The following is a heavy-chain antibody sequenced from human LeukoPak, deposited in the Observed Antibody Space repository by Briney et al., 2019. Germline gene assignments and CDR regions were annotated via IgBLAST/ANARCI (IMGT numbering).Heavy chain of an antibody. CDR3: ASPEGGAVAGHGYYYYYMDV. CDR1: GFTVSSNY. D-gene: IGHD6-19*01. Sequence: QHWGSLRLSCAASGFTVSSNYMSWFRQAPGKGLEWVSVIYSGGSTYYADSVKGRFTISRDNSKNTLYLQMNSLRAEDTAVYYCASPEGGAVAGHGYYYYYMDVWGKGTTVTVSS. V-gene: IGHV3-66*01. CDR2: IYSGGST. J-gene: IGHJ6*03.